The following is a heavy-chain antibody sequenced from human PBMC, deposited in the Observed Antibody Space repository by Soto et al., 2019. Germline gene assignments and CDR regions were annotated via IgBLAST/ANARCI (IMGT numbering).Heavy chain of an antibody. CDR1: GGSFSCYY. J-gene: IGHJ5*02. CDR2: IHHSGST. V-gene: IGHV4-34*01. Sequence: TSETLSLTCAVYGGSFSCYYWSWIRQPPGKGLEWIGEIHHSGSTNYIPSLKSRVTMSVDTSKNQFSLKLSSVTAADTAVYFCARGRAAAGTEGWFDPWGQGTLVTVSS. CDR3: ARGRAAAGTEGWFDP. D-gene: IGHD6-13*01.